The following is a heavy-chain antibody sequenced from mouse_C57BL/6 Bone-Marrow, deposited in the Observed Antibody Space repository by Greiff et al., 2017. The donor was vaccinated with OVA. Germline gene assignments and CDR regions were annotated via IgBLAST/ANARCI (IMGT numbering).Heavy chain of an antibody. V-gene: IGHV14-4*01. CDR2: IDPENGDT. D-gene: IGHD2-5*01. CDR3: TSYSNYEGWYFDV. CDR1: GFNIKDDY. J-gene: IGHJ1*03. Sequence: EVQRVESGAELVRPGASVKLSCTASGFNIKDDYMHWVKQRPEQGLEWIGWIDPENGDTEYASKFQGKATITADTSSNTAYLQLSSLTSEDTAVYYCTSYSNYEGWYFDVWGTGTTVTVSS.